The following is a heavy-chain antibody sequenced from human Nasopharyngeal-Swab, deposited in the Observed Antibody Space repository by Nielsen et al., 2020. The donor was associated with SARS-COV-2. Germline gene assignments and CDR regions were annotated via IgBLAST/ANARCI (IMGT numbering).Heavy chain of an antibody. CDR2: IYPGDSDP. D-gene: IGHD3-22*01. CDR1: GYSFTSYW. J-gene: IGHJ4*02. CDR3: ARHGLGYSLYYFDY. Sequence: GESLKISCKGSGYSFTSYWIGWVRQMLGKGPEWMGIIYPGDSDPRYSPSFQGQVTLSADKSISTAYLQWSSLNASDTAMYYCARHGLGYSLYYFDYWGQGTLVTVSS. V-gene: IGHV5-51*01.